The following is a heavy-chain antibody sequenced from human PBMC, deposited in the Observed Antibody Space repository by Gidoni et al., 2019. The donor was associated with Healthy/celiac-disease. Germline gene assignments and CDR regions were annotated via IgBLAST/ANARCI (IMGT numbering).Heavy chain of an antibody. Sequence: GGSISSGGYYWSWLRQHPGKGLEWIGYIYYSGSTYYNPSLKSRVTISVDTSKNQFSLKLSSVTAADTAVYYCAREGGVAYLVRGVDYYYYGMDVWGQGTTVTVSS. D-gene: IGHD3-10*01. V-gene: IGHV4-31*02. CDR2: IYYSGST. J-gene: IGHJ6*02. CDR3: AREGGVAYLVRGVDYYYYGMDV. CDR1: GGSISSGGYY.